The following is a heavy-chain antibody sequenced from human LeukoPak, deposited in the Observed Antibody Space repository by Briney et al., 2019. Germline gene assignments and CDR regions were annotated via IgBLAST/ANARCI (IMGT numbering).Heavy chain of an antibody. CDR3: AKDQGYSYYYLDY. D-gene: IGHD5-18*01. J-gene: IGHJ4*02. Sequence: PGGSLRLSCAASGFTFSSYAMSWVRQAPGKGLEWVSGINGNGASTYYSDSVKGRFTISRDNSKNTLYLQMSSLRAEDTAIYYCAKDQGYSYYYLDYWGQGTLVTVSS. V-gene: IGHV3-23*01. CDR1: GFTFSSYA. CDR2: INGNGAST.